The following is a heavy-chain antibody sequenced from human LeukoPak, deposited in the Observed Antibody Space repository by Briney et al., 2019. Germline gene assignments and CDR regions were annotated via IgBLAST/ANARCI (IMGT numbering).Heavy chain of an antibody. CDR3: ARAPLDYDSSGYHYYFDY. CDR2: IYHSGST. V-gene: IGHV4-30-2*01. CDR1: GGSISSGGYY. D-gene: IGHD3-22*01. Sequence: SETLSLTCTVSGGSISSGGYYWSWIRQPPGKGLEWIGYIYHSGSTYYNPSLKSRVTISVDTSKNQFSLKLSSVTAADTAVYYCARAPLDYDSSGYHYYFDYWGQGTLVTVSS. J-gene: IGHJ4*02.